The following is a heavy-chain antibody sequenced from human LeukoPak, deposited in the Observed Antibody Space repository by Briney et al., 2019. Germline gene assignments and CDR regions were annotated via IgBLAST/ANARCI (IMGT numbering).Heavy chain of an antibody. CDR1: GFTFSTYA. CDR3: AKLGTP. D-gene: IGHD7-27*01. Sequence: SGGSLRLSCAASGFTFSTYAMSWVRQAPGKGPEWVSNVSGSGSRSGGSTYYADSVKGRFTISRDNSKNTLYLQMNSLRAEDTAVYYCAKLGTPWGQGTLVTVSS. CDR2: VSGSGSRSGGST. J-gene: IGHJ5*02. V-gene: IGHV3-23*01.